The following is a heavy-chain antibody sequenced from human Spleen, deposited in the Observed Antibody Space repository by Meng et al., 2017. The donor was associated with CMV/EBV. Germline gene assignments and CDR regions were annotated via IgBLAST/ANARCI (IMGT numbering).Heavy chain of an antibody. CDR1: GYTFTSYG. J-gene: IGHJ6*02. CDR3: ARDYDSSGYYSLYYYYYGMDV. D-gene: IGHD3-22*01. Sequence: ASVKVSCKASGYTFTSYGISWVRQAPGQGLEWMGWISAYNGNTNYAQKLQGRVTMTTDTSTSTAYMELRSLRSDDTAVYYCARDYDSSGYYSLYYYYYGMDVWGQGTTVTVSS. V-gene: IGHV1-18*01. CDR2: ISAYNGNT.